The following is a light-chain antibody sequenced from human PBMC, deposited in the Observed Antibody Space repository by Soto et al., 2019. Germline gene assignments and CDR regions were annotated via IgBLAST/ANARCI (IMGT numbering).Light chain of an antibody. J-gene: IGKJ2*01. CDR1: QSISSW. CDR2: DAS. CDR3: QQYNSYPYT. Sequence: DIQMTQSPSTLSASVGDRVTITCRANQSISSWLAWYQQKPGKAPKLLIYDASSLESVVPSRFSGSGSGTEFTLTISSLQPDDFATYYCQQYNSYPYTFGQGTKLEIK. V-gene: IGKV1-5*01.